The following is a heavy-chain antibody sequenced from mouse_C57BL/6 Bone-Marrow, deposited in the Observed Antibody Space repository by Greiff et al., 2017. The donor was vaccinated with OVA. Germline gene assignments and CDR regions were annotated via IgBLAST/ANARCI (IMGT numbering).Heavy chain of an antibody. CDR1: GYTFTSYW. V-gene: IGHV1-72*01. J-gene: IGHJ4*01. CDR3: ARRTVVDYYAMDY. D-gene: IGHD1-1*01. Sequence: QVQLQQPGAELVKPGASVKLSCKASGYTFTSYWMHWVKQRPGRGLEWIGRIDPTPLCHTANEKFKSKATLTVDKPSSTAYMQLSSLTSEDSAVDYCARRTVVDYYAMDYWGQGTSVTVSS. CDR2: IDPTPLCH.